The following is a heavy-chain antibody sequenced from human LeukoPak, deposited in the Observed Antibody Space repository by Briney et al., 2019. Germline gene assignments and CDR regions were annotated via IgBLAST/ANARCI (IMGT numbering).Heavy chain of an antibody. CDR2: IYYSGST. V-gene: IGHV4-30-2*03. J-gene: IGHJ2*01. D-gene: IGHD3-22*01. CDR3: ARRPLGYYGGPYWYFDL. CDR1: GGSSRSGDYF. Sequence: SQTLSLTCAVSGGSSRSGDYFWSWIRQPPGKGLEWIGSIYYSGSTYYNPSLKSRVTISVDTSKNQFSLKLSSVTAADTAVYYCARRPLGYYGGPYWYFDLWGRGTLVAVSS.